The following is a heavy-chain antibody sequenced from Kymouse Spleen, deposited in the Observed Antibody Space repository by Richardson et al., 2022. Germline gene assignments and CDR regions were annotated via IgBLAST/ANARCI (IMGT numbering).Heavy chain of an antibody. D-gene: IGHD3-3*01. Sequence: QVQLVESGGGLVKPGGSLRLSCAASGFTFSDYYMSWIRQAPGKGLEWVSYISSSGSTIYYADSVKGRFTISRDNAKNSLYLQMNSLRAEDTAVYYCARGYYDFWSGYYREYYYGMDVWGQGTTVTVSS. V-gene: IGHV3-11*01. CDR1: GFTFSDYY. J-gene: IGHJ6*02. CDR2: ISSSGSTI. CDR3: ARGYYDFWSGYYREYYYGMDV.